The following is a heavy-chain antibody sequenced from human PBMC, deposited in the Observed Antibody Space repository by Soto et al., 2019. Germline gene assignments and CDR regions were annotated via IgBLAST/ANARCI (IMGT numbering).Heavy chain of an antibody. Sequence: GASVKVSCKASGGTFSSYTISWVRQAPGQGLEWMGRIIPILGIANYAQKFQGRVTITADKSTSTAYMELNSLRSEDTAVYYCARALYYYYYMDVWGKGTTVTVSS. V-gene: IGHV1-69*02. CDR3: ARALYYYYYMDV. CDR1: GGTFSSYT. J-gene: IGHJ6*03. CDR2: IIPILGIA.